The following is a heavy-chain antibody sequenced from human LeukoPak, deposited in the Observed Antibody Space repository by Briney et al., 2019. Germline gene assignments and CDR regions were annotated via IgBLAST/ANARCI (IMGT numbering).Heavy chain of an antibody. CDR1: GFPISSGFS. Sequence: SETLSLTCAVFGFPISSGFSWAWIRQSPGKGQEWIASISYSATTYYKPSLESRLFISADTSNSQFSVRLTSVTAADTAVYYCARVGAVPGIDPWGQGILVTVSS. CDR3: ARVGAVPGIDP. V-gene: IGHV4-38-2*01. CDR2: ISYSATT. D-gene: IGHD3-16*01. J-gene: IGHJ5*02.